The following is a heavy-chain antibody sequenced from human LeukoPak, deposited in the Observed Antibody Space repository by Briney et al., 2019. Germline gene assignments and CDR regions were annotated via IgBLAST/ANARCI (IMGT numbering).Heavy chain of an antibody. CDR2: ISWNSGST. J-gene: IGHJ4*02. D-gene: IGHD2-15*01. V-gene: IGHV3-9*03. Sequence: GGSLRLSCAASGFNFDDYAMHWVRQAPGKGLAWVSGISWNSGSTGYVASVKGRFTISRDNAKNSLYLQMDSLRAEDMALYYCAKDVSLGFCSGGSCSVHFDYWGQGTLVTVSS. CDR3: AKDVSLGFCSGGSCSVHFDY. CDR1: GFNFDDYA.